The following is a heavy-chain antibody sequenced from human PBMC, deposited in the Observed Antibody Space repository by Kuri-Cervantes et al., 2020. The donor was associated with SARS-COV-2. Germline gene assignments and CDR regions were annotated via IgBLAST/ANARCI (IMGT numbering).Heavy chain of an antibody. CDR1: GFTFSSYA. CDR3: ASIVTGDSSGYH. Sequence: GESLKISCAASGFTFSSYAMSWVRQAPGKGLEWVSAISGSGGSAYYADSVKGRFTISRDNSKNTLYLQMNSLRAEDTAVYYCASIVTGDSSGYHWGQGTLVTVSS. J-gene: IGHJ4*02. D-gene: IGHD3-22*01. V-gene: IGHV3-23*01. CDR2: ISGSGGSA.